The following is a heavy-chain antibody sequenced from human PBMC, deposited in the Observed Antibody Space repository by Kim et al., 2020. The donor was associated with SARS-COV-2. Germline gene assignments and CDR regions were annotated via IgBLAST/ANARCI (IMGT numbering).Heavy chain of an antibody. Sequence: SVKVSCKASGGTFSSYAISWVRQAPGQGLEWMGGIIPIFGTANYAQKFQGRVTITADESTSTAYMELSSLRSEDTAVYYCARSPERDYYYYYGMDVWGQGTTVTVSS. V-gene: IGHV1-69*13. CDR1: GGTFSSYA. J-gene: IGHJ6*02. CDR2: IIPIFGTA. D-gene: IGHD1-26*01. CDR3: ARSPERDYYYYYGMDV.